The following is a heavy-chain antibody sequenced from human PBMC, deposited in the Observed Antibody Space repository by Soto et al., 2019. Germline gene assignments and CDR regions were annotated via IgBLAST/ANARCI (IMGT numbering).Heavy chain of an antibody. CDR1: GFTFSSYA. Sequence: PGGSLRLSCAASGFTFSSYAMHWVRQAPGKGLEWVAVISYDGSNKYYAGSVKGRFTISRDNSKNTLYLQMNSLRAEDTAVYYCARDRYYDSSGYYHAFDIWGQGTMVTVSS. V-gene: IGHV3-30-3*01. J-gene: IGHJ3*02. CDR3: ARDRYYDSSGYYHAFDI. D-gene: IGHD3-22*01. CDR2: ISYDGSNK.